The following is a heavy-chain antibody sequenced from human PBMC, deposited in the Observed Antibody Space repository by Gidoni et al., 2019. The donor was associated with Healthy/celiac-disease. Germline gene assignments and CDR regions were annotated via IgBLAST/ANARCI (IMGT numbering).Heavy chain of an antibody. CDR2: IRGSGGST. CDR1: GFTFSSYA. J-gene: IGHJ5*02. V-gene: IGHV3-23*01. D-gene: IGHD6-13*01. Sequence: EVQLLESGGGLVQPGGSLRLSCAASGFTFSSYAMSWVRQAPGKGLEGVSAIRGSGGSTYYADSVKGRFTISRDNSKNTLYLQMNSLRAEDTAVYYCAKVLYSSSWAKGGLGFDPWGQGTLVTVSS. CDR3: AKVLYSSSWAKGGLGFDP.